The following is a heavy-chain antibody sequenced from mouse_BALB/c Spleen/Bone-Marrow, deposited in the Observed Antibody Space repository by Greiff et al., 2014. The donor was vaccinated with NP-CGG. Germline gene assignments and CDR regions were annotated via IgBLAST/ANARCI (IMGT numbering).Heavy chain of an antibody. CDR1: GYTFTHYW. J-gene: IGHJ3*01. CDR3: ARNWDWVFAY. Sequence: VQLQQSGTGLARPGASLRMSCQASGYTFTHYWVNWVKKRPGQGLGWIGAIYPGNNDAKYTQKFKAKAKLTAVTSTSTADMELSSLTNEDSAVYYCARNWDWVFAYWGQGTLVTVSA. CDR2: IYPGNNDA. V-gene: IGHV1-5*01. D-gene: IGHD4-1*01.